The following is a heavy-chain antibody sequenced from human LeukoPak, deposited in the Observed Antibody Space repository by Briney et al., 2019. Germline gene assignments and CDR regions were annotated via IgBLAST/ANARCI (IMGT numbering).Heavy chain of an antibody. V-gene: IGHV1-2*06. CDR1: GYTFTDYY. D-gene: IGHD5-12*01. CDR3: ASGLVATIKDYYYGMDV. J-gene: IGHJ6*02. CDR2: INPNSGGT. Sequence: ASVNVSFKASGYTFTDYYMHWVRQAPGQGLEWMGRINPNSGGTTYAQKFQGRVTMTRDMSISTAYMELSRLSSDDTAAYYCASGLVATIKDYYYGMDVWGQGTTVTVSS.